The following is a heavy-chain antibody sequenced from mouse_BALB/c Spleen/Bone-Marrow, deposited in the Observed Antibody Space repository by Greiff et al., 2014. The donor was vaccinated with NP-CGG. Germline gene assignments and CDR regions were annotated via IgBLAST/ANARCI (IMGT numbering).Heavy chain of an antibody. CDR1: GYSFTNYW. CDR2: IYPGNSDT. J-gene: IGHJ1*01. CDR3: TRFGSSYDWYFDV. D-gene: IGHD1-1*01. Sequence: VQLQQSGTVLARPGASVKMPCKASGYSFTNYWLHWVKQRPGQGLEWIGAIYPGNSDTSYNQKFKGKAKLTAVTSASTAYMELSSLTNEDSAVYYCTRFGSSYDWYFDVWGAGTTVTVSS. V-gene: IGHV1-5*01.